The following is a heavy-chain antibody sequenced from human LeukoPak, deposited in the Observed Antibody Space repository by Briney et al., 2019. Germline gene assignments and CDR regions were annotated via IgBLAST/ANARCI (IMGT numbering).Heavy chain of an antibody. CDR2: IIPIFGTA. Sequence: SVKVSCKASGGTFSSYAISWVRQAPGQGLEWMGGIIPIFGTANYAQKFQGRVTITADESTSTAYMELSSLRSEDTAVYYCARDAIFGVAQNINWFDPWGQGTLVTVSS. D-gene: IGHD3-3*01. CDR1: GGTFSSYA. J-gene: IGHJ5*02. CDR3: ARDAIFGVAQNINWFDP. V-gene: IGHV1-69*13.